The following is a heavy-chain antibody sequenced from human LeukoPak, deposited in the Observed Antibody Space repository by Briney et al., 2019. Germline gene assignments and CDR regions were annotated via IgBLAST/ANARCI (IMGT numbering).Heavy chain of an antibody. CDR1: GLTFSSHW. CDR3: ATYSSSLLVRY. J-gene: IGHJ4*02. D-gene: IGHD6-6*01. V-gene: IGHV3-74*01. Sequence: GGSLRLSCAASGLTFSSHWMHWVRQAPGKGLVWVSRITNDGSSTTYADSVKGRFTISRDNAENSLHLQMNSLRVEDTAVYYCATYSSSLLVRYWGQGTLVTVSS. CDR2: ITNDGSST.